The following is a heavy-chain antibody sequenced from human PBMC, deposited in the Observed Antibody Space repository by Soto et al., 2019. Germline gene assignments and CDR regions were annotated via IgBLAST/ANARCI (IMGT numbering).Heavy chain of an antibody. CDR2: IIPIFGTP. J-gene: IGHJ4*02. CDR3: ARVYDYFHYQIDY. CDR1: GGTFSSYG. V-gene: IGHV1-69*01. Sequence: QVQLVQSGAEVKKPGSSVKVSCRAPGGTFSSYGISWVRQAPGQGLEWMGGIIPIFGTPNYAQKFQGRVTITADAYTSPVYMELSSLRSDDTAVYYGARVYDYFHYQIDYLGQGTLVTVSS. D-gene: IGHD3-16*01.